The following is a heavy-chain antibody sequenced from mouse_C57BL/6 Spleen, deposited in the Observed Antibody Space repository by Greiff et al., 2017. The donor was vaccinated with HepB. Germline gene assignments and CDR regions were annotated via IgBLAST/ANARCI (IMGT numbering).Heavy chain of an antibody. Sequence: EVQLVESGTVLARPGASVKMSCKTSGYTFTSYWMHWVKQRPGQGLEWIGAIYPGNSDTSYNQKFKGKAKLTAVTSASTAYMELSSLTNEDSAVYYCTRRMITTVVAPFDYWGQGTTLTVSS. V-gene: IGHV1-5*01. J-gene: IGHJ2*01. CDR1: GYTFTSYW. CDR3: TRRMITTVVAPFDY. CDR2: IYPGNSDT. D-gene: IGHD1-1*01.